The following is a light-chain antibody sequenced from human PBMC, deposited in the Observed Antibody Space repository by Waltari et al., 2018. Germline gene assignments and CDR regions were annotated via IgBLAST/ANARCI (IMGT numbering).Light chain of an antibody. J-gene: IGLJ2*01. CDR2: SNN. CDR1: TSNIGSNT. V-gene: IGLV1-44*01. CDR3: AAWDDSLNVVV. Sequence: QSVLTQPPSASGTPGQRVPISCSGSTSNIGSNTVNWYQQLPGTAPKLLIYSNNQRPSGAPDRFSGSKSGTSASLAISGLQSEDEADYYCAAWDDSLNVVVFGGGTKLTVL.